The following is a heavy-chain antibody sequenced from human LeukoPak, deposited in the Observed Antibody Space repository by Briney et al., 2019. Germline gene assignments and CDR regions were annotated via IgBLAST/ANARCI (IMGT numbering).Heavy chain of an antibody. D-gene: IGHD6-19*01. J-gene: IGHJ4*02. V-gene: IGHV5-51*01. CDR1: GYSFTTYW. Sequence: GESLKISCKGFGYSFTTYWIGWVRQLPGKGLEWMGIIYPYDSATRYTPSFQGQVTISADKSISTVFLQWSSLKASDTAIYYCARRGSSDWYSDFWGQGTLVTVSS. CDR3: ARRGSSDWYSDF. CDR2: IYPYDSAT.